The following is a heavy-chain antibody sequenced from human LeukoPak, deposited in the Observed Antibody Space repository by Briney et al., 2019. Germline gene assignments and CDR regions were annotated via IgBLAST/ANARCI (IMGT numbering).Heavy chain of an antibody. V-gene: IGHV4-39*01. J-gene: IGHJ4*02. Sequence: PSETLSLTCSVSGGSISRGSYYWGWIRQPPGTGLEWIGSLYYSGNTYHSPSLKSRVTISVDTSKNQFSLKLSSVTAADTAVYYCARQDVEMATADYWGQGTLVTVSS. CDR3: ARQDVEMATADY. CDR2: LYYSGNT. D-gene: IGHD5-24*01. CDR1: GGSISRGSYY.